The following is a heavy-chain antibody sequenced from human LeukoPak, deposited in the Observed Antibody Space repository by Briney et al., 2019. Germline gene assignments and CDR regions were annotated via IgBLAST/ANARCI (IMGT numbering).Heavy chain of an antibody. CDR1: GFTFSSCG. D-gene: IGHD3-10*01. J-gene: IGHJ6*03. V-gene: IGHV3-23*01. CDR2: ISGSGDST. CDR3: AKTYYSSRAHYYYYYYMDV. Sequence: GGSLRLSCAASGFTFSSCGMHWVRQAPGKGLEWVSGISGSGDSTFYADSVKGRFTISRDNSENTRYLQMNSLRAEDTAVYYCAKTYYSSRAHYYYYYYMDVWGKGTTVTVSS.